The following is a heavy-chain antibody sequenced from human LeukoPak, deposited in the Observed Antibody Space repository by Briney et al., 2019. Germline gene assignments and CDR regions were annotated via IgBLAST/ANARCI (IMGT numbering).Heavy chain of an antibody. Sequence: KPSETLSLTCSVSGGSISSNSYHWGWIRQPPGKGLEWIGTIYYSGSTYYNPSLKSRVTISLDTSKNQFSLHLSSVAAADTAVYYCARRAGRYYEYFDYWGQGTLVTVSS. D-gene: IGHD3-10*01. CDR2: IYYSGST. J-gene: IGHJ4*02. CDR3: ARRAGRYYEYFDY. V-gene: IGHV4-39*01. CDR1: GGSISSNSYH.